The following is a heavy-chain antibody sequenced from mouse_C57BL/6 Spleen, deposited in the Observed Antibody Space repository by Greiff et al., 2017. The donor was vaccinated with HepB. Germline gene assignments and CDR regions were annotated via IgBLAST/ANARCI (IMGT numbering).Heavy chain of an antibody. J-gene: IGHJ4*01. CDR1: GFTFSSYA. V-gene: IGHV5-9-1*02. CDR3: TRSGSSYVGYAMDY. Sequence: EVKLMESGEGLVKPGGSLKLSCAASGFTFSSYAMSWVRQTPEKRLEWVAYISSGGDYIYYADTVKGRFTISRDNARNTLYLQMSSLKSEDTAMYYCTRSGSSYVGYAMDYWGQGTSVTVSS. CDR2: ISSGGDYI. D-gene: IGHD1-1*01.